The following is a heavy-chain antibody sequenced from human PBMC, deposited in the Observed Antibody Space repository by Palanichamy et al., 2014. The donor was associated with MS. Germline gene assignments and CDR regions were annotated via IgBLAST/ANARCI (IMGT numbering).Heavy chain of an antibody. J-gene: IGHJ4*02. V-gene: IGHV4-39*07. CDR3: ARGHIYSRSSFYFDN. Sequence: SGSTNYSPSLKSRVTLSVDTSNDEFSLKLDSVTAADTAVYYCARGHIYSRSSFYFDNWGQGTLVTVSS. CDR2: SGST. D-gene: IGHD6-6*01.